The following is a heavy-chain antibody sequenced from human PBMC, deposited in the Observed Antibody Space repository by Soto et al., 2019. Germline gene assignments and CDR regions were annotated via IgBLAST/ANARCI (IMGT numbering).Heavy chain of an antibody. D-gene: IGHD2-2*01. CDR2: ISSRGSYI. V-gene: IGHV3-21*06. CDR1: AFNFSTYS. CDR3: ARGSCTSSQVRYFDY. Sequence: EVELVESGGGLVKPGGSLRLSCAASAFNFSTYSMNWVRQAPGKGLEWVSSISSRGSYIYYADSVRGRFTISRDNAKNSLYLQMDSLRGEDTAVYYCARGSCTSSQVRYFDYWGQGSLVTVSS. J-gene: IGHJ4*02.